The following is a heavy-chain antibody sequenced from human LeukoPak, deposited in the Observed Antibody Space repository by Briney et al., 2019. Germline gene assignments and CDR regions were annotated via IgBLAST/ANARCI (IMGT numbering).Heavy chain of an antibody. Sequence: ASVKVSCKASGYTFTSYGISWVRQAPGQGLEWMGWISGYNGNTNYAQKLQGRVTMTTDTSTSTGYMEVRSLRSDDTAVYYCARDLKRGYSSGRYSWGTGSSNDYWGQGTLVTVSS. CDR1: GYTFTSYG. CDR2: ISGYNGNT. CDR3: ARDLKRGYSSGRYSWGTGSSNDY. J-gene: IGHJ4*02. V-gene: IGHV1-18*01. D-gene: IGHD6-19*01.